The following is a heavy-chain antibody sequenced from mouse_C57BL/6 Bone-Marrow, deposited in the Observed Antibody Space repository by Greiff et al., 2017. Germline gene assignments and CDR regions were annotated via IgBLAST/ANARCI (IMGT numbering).Heavy chain of an antibody. D-gene: IGHD1-1*01. CDR2: ISGGGGNT. J-gene: IGHJ1*03. V-gene: IGHV5-9*01. CDR1: GFTFSSYT. CDR3: SRQVTTVLATKYFDV. Sequence: EVQLQESGGGLVKPGGSLKLSCAASGFTFSSYTMSWVRQTPEKRLQWVAAISGGGGNTYYPDSVKGRFTISSDNDKNILYLQMSSLRSEDTALYYCSRQVTTVLATKYFDVWGTGTTVTVSS.